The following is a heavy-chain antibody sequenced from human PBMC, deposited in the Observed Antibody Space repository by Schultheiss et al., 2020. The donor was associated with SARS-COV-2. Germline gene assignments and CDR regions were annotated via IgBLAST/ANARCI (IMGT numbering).Heavy chain of an antibody. J-gene: IGHJ6*02. V-gene: IGHV4-39*07. CDR2: IYYSGST. D-gene: IGHD6-19*01. CDR1: GGSISSTNYH. CDR3: ARSAGGADSSGWYSSYYYGMDV. Sequence: SETLSLTCTVSGGSISSTNYHWGWIRQPPGKGLEWIGYIYYSGSTYYNPSLKSRVTISLDTSKNQFSLKLNSVTAADTAVYFCARSAGGADSSGWYSSYYYGMDVWGQGTTVTVSS.